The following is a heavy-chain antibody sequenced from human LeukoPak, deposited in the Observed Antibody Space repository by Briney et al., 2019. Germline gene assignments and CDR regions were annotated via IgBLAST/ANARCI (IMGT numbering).Heavy chain of an antibody. J-gene: IGHJ5*02. CDR2: IFYTGST. CDR3: ARADEQWLVQPSPNPGFDP. V-gene: IGHV4-59*01. CDR1: GGSISGYY. Sequence: SETLSLTCTVSGGSISGYYWSWIRQPPGKGLECIGYIFYTGSTNYNPSLRSRVTISIDTSKNQFSLELNSVTAADTAEYYCARADEQWLVQPSPNPGFDPWGQGTLVTVSS. D-gene: IGHD6-19*01.